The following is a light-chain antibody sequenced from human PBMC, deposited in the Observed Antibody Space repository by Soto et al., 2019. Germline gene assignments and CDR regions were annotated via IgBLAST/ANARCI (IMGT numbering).Light chain of an antibody. V-gene: IGLV2-14*03. J-gene: IGLJ1*01. Sequence: QSVLTXPVSVSGSPGQSITISCTGTSSDVGHYNYVSWYQQHPGNAPKLMIYDVSIRPSGVSDRFSGSKSGNTASLTISGLQAEDEADYYCCSYTTTTSRVFGTGTKVTVL. CDR3: CSYTTTTSRV. CDR1: SSDVGHYNY. CDR2: DVS.